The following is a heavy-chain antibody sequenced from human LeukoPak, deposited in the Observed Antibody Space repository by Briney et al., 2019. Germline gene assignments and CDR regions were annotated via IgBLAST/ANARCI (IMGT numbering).Heavy chain of an antibody. D-gene: IGHD3-9*01. CDR2: IDPSDSYT. V-gene: IGHV5-10-1*01. CDR1: GYSFTSHW. J-gene: IGHJ5*02. Sequence: GESLRISCKGSGYSFTSHWISWVRQMPGKGLEWMGRIDPSDSYTNYSPSFQGHVTISADKSISTAYLQWSSLKASDTAMYYCARVLGDYDILTGYSTNWFDPWGQGTLVTVSS. CDR3: ARVLGDYDILTGYSTNWFDP.